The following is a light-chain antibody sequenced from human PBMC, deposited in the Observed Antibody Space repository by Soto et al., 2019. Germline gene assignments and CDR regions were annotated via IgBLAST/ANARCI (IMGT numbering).Light chain of an antibody. J-gene: IGKJ2*01. CDR2: DAS. CDR3: QQFYNYPRT. CDR1: QGISSA. V-gene: IGKV1D-13*01. Sequence: AIQLTQSPSSLSASVGDRVTITCRASQGISSALAWYQQKPGKAPKLLMYDASSLESGVPSRFSGSGSGTDFTLTISGLQPEDFSIYYCQQFYNYPRTFGQGTKVDIK.